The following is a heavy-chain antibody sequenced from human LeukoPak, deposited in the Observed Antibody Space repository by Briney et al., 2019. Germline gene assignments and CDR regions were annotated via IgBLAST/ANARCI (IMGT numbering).Heavy chain of an antibody. CDR1: GGSISSGGYS. V-gene: IGHV4-30-2*01. D-gene: IGHD6-19*01. Sequence: PSQTLSLTCAVSGGSISSGGYSWSWIRQPPGKGLEWIGYIYHSGSTYYNPSLKSRVTISVDRSKNQFSLKLSSVTAADTAVHYCARGHSRVAGTYYYYGMDVWGQGTTVTVSS. CDR3: ARGHSRVAGTYYYYGMDV. J-gene: IGHJ6*02. CDR2: IYHSGST.